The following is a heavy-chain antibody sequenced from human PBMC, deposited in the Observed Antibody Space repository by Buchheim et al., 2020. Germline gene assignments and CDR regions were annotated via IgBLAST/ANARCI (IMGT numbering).Heavy chain of an antibody. CDR3: ARDVGYCSSTSCTYYMDV. J-gene: IGHJ6*03. Sequence: QLQLQESGPGLVKPSETLSLTCTVSGGSISSSSYYWGWIRQPPGKGLEWIGSIYYSGSTYYNPSLKSRVTISVDTSKNQFSLKLSSVTAADTAVYYCARDVGYCSSTSCTYYMDVWGKGTT. CDR2: IYYSGST. D-gene: IGHD2-2*01. V-gene: IGHV4-39*07. CDR1: GGSISSSSYY.